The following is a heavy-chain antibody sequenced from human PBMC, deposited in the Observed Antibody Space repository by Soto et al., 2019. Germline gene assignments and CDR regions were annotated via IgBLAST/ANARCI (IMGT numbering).Heavy chain of an antibody. Sequence: QVQLVESGGGVVQPGRSLRLSCAASGFTFSSYAMHWVRQAPGKGLEWVAVISYDGSNKYYADSVKGRFTISRDNSKNTLYLQMNSLRAEETAVYYCARGAGGCDAFDIWGQGTMVTVSS. V-gene: IGHV3-30-3*01. D-gene: IGHD6-19*01. CDR2: ISYDGSNK. CDR3: ARGAGGCDAFDI. CDR1: GFTFSSYA. J-gene: IGHJ3*02.